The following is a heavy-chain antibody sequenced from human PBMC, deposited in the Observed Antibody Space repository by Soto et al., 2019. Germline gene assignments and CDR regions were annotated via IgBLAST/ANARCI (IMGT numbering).Heavy chain of an antibody. D-gene: IGHD1-20*01. Sequence: GGSLRLSCAASGFTFSSYAMHWVRQAPGKGLEWVAVISYDGSNKYYADSVKGRFTISRDNSKNTLYLQMNSLRAEDTAVYYWAKQYNWNPSVSNYTSYGMDVWGQGTTVTVPS. V-gene: IGHV3-30*18. CDR1: GFTFSSYA. J-gene: IGHJ6*02. CDR3: AKQYNWNPSVSNYTSYGMDV. CDR2: ISYDGSNK.